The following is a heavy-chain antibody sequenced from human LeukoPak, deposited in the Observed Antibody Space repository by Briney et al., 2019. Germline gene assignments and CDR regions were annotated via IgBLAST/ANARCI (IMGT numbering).Heavy chain of an antibody. D-gene: IGHD6-13*01. Sequence: SETLSLTCTVSGGSISSSSYYWGWIRQPPGKGLEWIGEINHSGSTNYNPSLKSRVTISVDTSKNQFSLKLSSVTAADTAVYYCARVYSSSWYDYFDYWGQGTLVTVSS. CDR3: ARVYSSSWYDYFDY. CDR2: INHSGST. V-gene: IGHV4-39*07. J-gene: IGHJ4*02. CDR1: GGSISSSSYY.